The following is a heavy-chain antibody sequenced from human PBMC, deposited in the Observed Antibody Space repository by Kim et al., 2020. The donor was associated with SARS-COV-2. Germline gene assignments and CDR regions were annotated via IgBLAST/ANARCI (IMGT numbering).Heavy chain of an antibody. Sequence: STIYYAYSVKGRFTISRDNAKNSLYLQMNSLRDEDTAVYYCARDTRRFDPWGQGTLVTVSS. J-gene: IGHJ5*02. V-gene: IGHV3-48*02. CDR2: STI. CDR3: ARDTRRFDP.